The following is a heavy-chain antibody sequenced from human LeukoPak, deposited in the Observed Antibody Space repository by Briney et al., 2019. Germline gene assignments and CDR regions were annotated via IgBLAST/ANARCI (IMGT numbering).Heavy chain of an antibody. J-gene: IGHJ4*02. CDR2: ISYDGSNK. V-gene: IGHV3-30*04. Sequence: GGSLRLSCAASGFTFSSYAMHWVRQAPGKGLEWVAVISYDGSNKYYADSVKGRFTISRDNSKNTLYLQMNSLRAEDTAVHYCARDFQKQWLGALLDYWGQGTLVTVSS. CDR3: ARDFQKQWLGALLDY. D-gene: IGHD6-19*01. CDR1: GFTFSSYA.